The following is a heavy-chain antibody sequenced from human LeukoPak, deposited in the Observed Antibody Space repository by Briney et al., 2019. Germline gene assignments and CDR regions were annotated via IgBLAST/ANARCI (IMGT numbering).Heavy chain of an antibody. CDR1: GFTFSTYA. CDR3: ARAIVDTPNTFSY. V-gene: IGHV3-30-3*01. CDR2: ITSDGNKK. D-gene: IGHD5-18*01. Sequence: GRSLRLSCAASGFTFSTYALHWIRQAPGKGLEWVAAITSDGNKKYYADSVKGRFTISRDNAKNTLFLRMNSLRAEDTAVYFCARAIVDTPNTFSYWGQGALVTVSS. J-gene: IGHJ4*02.